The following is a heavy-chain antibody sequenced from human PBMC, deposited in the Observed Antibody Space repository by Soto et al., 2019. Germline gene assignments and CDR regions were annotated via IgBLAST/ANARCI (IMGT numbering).Heavy chain of an antibody. V-gene: IGHV3-30-3*01. D-gene: IGHD6-6*01. J-gene: IGHJ5*02. CDR2: ISYDGSNK. CDR3: ARVSALRAFDP. CDR1: GFIFCSYA. Sequence: GGSLRLSCAASGFIFCSYAMHWVRQAPGKGLEWVALISYDGSNKYYADSVKGRYTISRDNSKNTLYLQMNSLRAEDTAVYYCARVSALRAFDPWGQGTLVTVSS.